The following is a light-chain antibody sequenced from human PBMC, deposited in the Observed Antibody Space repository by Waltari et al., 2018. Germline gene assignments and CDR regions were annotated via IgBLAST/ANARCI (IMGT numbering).Light chain of an antibody. CDR2: GAA. Sequence: EIVLTQSPGPLSLSPGEGATLSCRASQIVSSSHLAWYQQKPGQAPRLLIYGAASRATGITDRFSGSGSGTDFTLTISRLEPEDVAVYYCQQYGGAPLFTFGGGTKVEI. CDR1: QIVSSSH. CDR3: QQYGGAPLFT. J-gene: IGKJ4*01. V-gene: IGKV3-20*01.